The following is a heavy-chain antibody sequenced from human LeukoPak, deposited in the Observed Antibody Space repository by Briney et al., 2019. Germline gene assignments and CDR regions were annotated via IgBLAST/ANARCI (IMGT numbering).Heavy chain of an antibody. CDR2: VSHSGST. D-gene: IGHD3-22*01. Sequence: PSETLSLTCAVSGASISSSNWWSWVRQPPGKGLEWIGEVSHSGSTNYNPSLKSRLTISVDRSNNQFSLKLGSVTAADTAVYYCARMHYYDSRGYSDLYYFDYWGQGTLVTVSS. CDR1: GASISSSNW. J-gene: IGHJ4*02. CDR3: ARMHYYDSRGYSDLYYFDY. V-gene: IGHV4-4*02.